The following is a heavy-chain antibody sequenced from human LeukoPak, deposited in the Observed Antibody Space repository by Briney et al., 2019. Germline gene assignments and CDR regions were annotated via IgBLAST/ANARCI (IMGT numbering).Heavy chain of an antibody. J-gene: IGHJ6*02. CDR1: GFTFSDYY. V-gene: IGHV3-11*01. Sequence: GGSLRLSCAASGFTFSDYYMSWIHQAPGKGLEWVSYISSSGSTIYYADSVKGRFTISRDNAKNSLYLQMNSLRAEDTAVYYCASGTEQTAAVPGYYYGMDVWGQGTMVTVSS. CDR2: ISSSGSTI. CDR3: ASGTEQTAAVPGYYYGMDV. D-gene: IGHD6-13*01.